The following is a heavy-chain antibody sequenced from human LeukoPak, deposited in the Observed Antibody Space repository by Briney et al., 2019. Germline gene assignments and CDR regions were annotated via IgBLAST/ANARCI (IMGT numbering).Heavy chain of an antibody. Sequence: GGSLRLSCAASGFTFSSYGMHWVRQAPGKGLEGVAFIRYDGSNKYYADSVKGRFTISRDNSKNTLYLQMNSLRAEDTAVYYCAKEQQLVRGYFDYWGQGTLVTVSS. V-gene: IGHV3-30*02. D-gene: IGHD6-13*01. CDR1: GFTFSSYG. CDR2: IRYDGSNK. CDR3: AKEQQLVRGYFDY. J-gene: IGHJ4*02.